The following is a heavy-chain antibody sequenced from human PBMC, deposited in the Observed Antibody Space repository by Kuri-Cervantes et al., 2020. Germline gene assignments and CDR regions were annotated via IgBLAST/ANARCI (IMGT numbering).Heavy chain of an antibody. D-gene: IGHD1-26*01. Sequence: ASVKVSCKASGYTFTSYGISWVRQAPGQGLEWMGWISAYNGNTNYAQKLQGRVTMTRDTSISTAYMELSSLRSEDTAVYYCARDSQGGAFDIWGQGTMVTVSS. CDR1: GYTFTSYG. J-gene: IGHJ3*02. V-gene: IGHV1-18*01. CDR3: ARDSQGGAFDI. CDR2: ISAYNGNT.